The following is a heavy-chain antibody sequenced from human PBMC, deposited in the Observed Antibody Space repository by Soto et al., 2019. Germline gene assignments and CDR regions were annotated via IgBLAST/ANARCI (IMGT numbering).Heavy chain of an antibody. J-gene: IGHJ4*02. CDR2: CSTTSAR. CDR1: GFTLSGYN. D-gene: IGHD3-16*01. V-gene: IGHV3-48*02. CDR3: VRHSDWAFDQ. Sequence: VQLVEAGGGLVQPGGSLRLSCEASGFTLSGYNMNWVRQAPGKGLEWISYCSTTSARYYADSVKGRFTISRDNAKNSLYLQMDSLRDEDTAVYYCVRHSDWAFDQWGQGILVTVSS.